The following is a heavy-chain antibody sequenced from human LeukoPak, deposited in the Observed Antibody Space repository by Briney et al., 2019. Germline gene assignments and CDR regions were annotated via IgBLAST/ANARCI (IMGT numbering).Heavy chain of an antibody. V-gene: IGHV3-21*01. CDR2: ISSSSSYI. CDR1: GFTFSSYS. CDR3: ARSGASTGFD. D-gene: IGHD1-1*01. J-gene: IGHJ4*02. Sequence: GGSLRLPCAASGFTFSSYSMNWVRQAPGKGLEWVSSISSSSSYIYYADSVKGRFTISRDSAKNSLYLQMNSLRAEDTAVYYCARSGASTGFDWGQGTLVTVSS.